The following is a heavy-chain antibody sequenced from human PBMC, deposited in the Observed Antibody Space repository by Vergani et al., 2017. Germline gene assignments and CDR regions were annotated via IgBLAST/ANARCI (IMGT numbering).Heavy chain of an antibody. Sequence: EVELVQSGAELKTPGESLKISCKASGYTFSRYWIGWVRQAPGKGLEWMGIIYPGDSDTRYSPSFQGEVTIPADKSINTAYLQCRTLKASDTAIYFCAIPRTVTTPYDGLLVVLGQGTTVTLSS. D-gene: IGHD4-17*01. CDR2: IYPGDSDT. V-gene: IGHV5-51*01. J-gene: IGHJ6*01. CDR3: AIPRTVTTPYDGLLVV. CDR1: GYTFSRYW.